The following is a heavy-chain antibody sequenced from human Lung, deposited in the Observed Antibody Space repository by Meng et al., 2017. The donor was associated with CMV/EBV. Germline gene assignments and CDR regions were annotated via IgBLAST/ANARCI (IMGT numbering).Heavy chain of an antibody. CDR2: IIPIFGTA. J-gene: IGHJ4*02. CDR3: ARGPGIAVAGLFDY. CDR1: GGTFSSYA. D-gene: IGHD6-19*01. V-gene: IGHV1-69*05. Sequence: SVKSCKASGGTFSSYAISWVRQAPGQGLEWMGGIIPIFGTANYAQKFQGRVTITTDESTSTAYMELSSLRSEDTAVYYCARGPGIAVAGLFDYWGQGTLVTVSS.